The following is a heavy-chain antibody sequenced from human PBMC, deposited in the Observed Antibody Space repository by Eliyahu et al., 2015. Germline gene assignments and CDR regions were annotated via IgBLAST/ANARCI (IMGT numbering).Heavy chain of an antibody. Sequence: QVTLKESGPVLVKPTETLTLTCSVSGFXLSAKMGVSWIRQPPGKALEWLAHIFSNDDKFYSVSLNNRLTISKDTSKSQVVLIMTNMDPVDTATYYCARIEVTYGGGSWYSYGVDVWGQGTTVTVSS. J-gene: IGHJ6*02. V-gene: IGHV2-26*01. CDR2: IFSNDDK. CDR3: ARIEVTYGGGSWYSYGVDV. D-gene: IGHD2-15*01. CDR1: GFXLSAKMG.